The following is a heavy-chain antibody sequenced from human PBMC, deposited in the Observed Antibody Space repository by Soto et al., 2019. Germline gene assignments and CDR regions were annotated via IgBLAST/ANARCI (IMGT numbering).Heavy chain of an antibody. V-gene: IGHV3-48*03. CDR3: ARARDYDDHFSGMDV. D-gene: IGHD4-17*01. Sequence: PGESRRLSWVLSGFTFSSHEMKWVRQVPGKRLEWVSYISDVGSTKYYADSVKSRIMITKDNAKKSQKLQMKSIRAEATADYYCARARDYDDHFSGMDVWGQGTTVTVSS. J-gene: IGHJ6*02. CDR2: ISDVGSTK. CDR1: GFTFSSHE.